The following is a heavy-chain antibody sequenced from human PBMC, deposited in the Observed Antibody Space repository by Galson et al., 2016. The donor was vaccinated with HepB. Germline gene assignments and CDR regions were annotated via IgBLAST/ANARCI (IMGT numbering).Heavy chain of an antibody. J-gene: IGHJ4*02. Sequence: TLSLTCTVSGASISSGDHHWSWIRQSPGKGLEWVGFTSYSGSAHYNPSLKSRLTMSVDTSKNQLSLKLFSVTAADTAVYYCARVGRLDFWSGFYVPPFDYWGQGTLVTVSS. CDR1: GASISSGDHH. CDR3: ARVGRLDFWSGFYVPPFDY. CDR2: TSYSGSA. D-gene: IGHD3-3*01. V-gene: IGHV4-31*03.